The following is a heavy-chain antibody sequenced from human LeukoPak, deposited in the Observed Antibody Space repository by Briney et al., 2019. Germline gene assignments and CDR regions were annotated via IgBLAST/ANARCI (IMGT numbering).Heavy chain of an antibody. Sequence: PGGSLRLSCAASGFTFSSYGMHWVRQAPGKGLEWVAFIRYDGSNKYYADSVKGRFTISRDNSKNTLYLQMNSLRAEDTAVYYCAKGRESEIAAAGNSYFDYWGRGTLVTVSS. CDR2: IRYDGSNK. CDR1: GFTFSSYG. J-gene: IGHJ4*02. D-gene: IGHD6-13*01. V-gene: IGHV3-30*02. CDR3: AKGRESEIAAAGNSYFDY.